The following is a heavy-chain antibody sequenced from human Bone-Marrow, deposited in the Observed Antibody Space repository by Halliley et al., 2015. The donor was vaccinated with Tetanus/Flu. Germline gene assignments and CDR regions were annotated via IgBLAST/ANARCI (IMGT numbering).Heavy chain of an antibody. V-gene: IGHV3-23*01. CDR3: GKDRSPFGGVVVSEVWGDIDS. Sequence: GGGTHYADSVKGRFTISRDNSKNTLFLQMISLTTEDTAVYYCGKDRSPFGGVVVSEVWGDIDSWGQGTLVTVSS. J-gene: IGHJ4*02. D-gene: IGHD3-16*02. CDR2: GGGT.